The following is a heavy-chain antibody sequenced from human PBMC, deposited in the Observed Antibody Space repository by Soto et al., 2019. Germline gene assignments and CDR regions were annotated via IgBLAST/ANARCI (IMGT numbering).Heavy chain of an antibody. V-gene: IGHV4-59*08. CDR1: GGSISSYY. J-gene: IGHJ4*02. CDR3: ARQDYGDYGNFAY. CDR2: IYYSGST. D-gene: IGHD4-17*01. Sequence: SETLSLTCTVSGGSISSYYWSWIRQPPGKGLEWIGYIYYSGSTNYNPSLKSRVTISVDTSKNQFSLKLSSVTAADTAVYYCARQDYGDYGNFAYWGQGILVTVSS.